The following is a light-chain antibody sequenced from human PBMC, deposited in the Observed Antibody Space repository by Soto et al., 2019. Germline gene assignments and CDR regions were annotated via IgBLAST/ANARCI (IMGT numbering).Light chain of an antibody. V-gene: IGKV3-11*01. CDR3: QQRSIWPLT. Sequence: EIVLTQSPATLSLPPGERATLACRASQSINTYLDWYLQKPGQAPRLLIYDASNRATGIPARFSGSGSGTDFTLTISSLEPEDFAVYYCQQRSIWPLTFGQGTRLEIK. CDR2: DAS. CDR1: QSINTY. J-gene: IGKJ5*01.